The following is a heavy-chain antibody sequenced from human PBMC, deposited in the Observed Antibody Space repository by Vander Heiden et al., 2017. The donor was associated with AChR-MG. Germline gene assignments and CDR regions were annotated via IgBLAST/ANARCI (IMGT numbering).Heavy chain of an antibody. V-gene: IGHV4-39*01. CDR3: ARRIARTGTTDLFDY. CDR2: IYYSGST. D-gene: IGHD1-1*01. CDR1: GGSISSSSYY. J-gene: IGHJ4*02. Sequence: QLQLQESGPGLVKPSETLSLTCTVPGGSISSSSYYWGWIRQPPGKGLEWIGSIYYSGSTYYNPSLKSRVTISVDTSKNQFSLKLSSVTAADTAVYYCARRIARTGTTDLFDYWGQGTLVTVSS.